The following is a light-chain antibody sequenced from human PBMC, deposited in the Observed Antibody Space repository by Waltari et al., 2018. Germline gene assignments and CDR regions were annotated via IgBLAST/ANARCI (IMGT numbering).Light chain of an antibody. V-gene: IGLV1-47*01. CDR1: SSTIGSNY. J-gene: IGLJ3*02. CDR2: RSN. Sequence: QSVLTQPPSASGTPGQRVTISCSGSSSTIGSNYVYWYQQPPGTAPKLLIYRSNQRPSGIPDRFSGSKSGTSGSLAISGLRSEDEADYYCAARDDSLSVWVFGGGTKLTVL. CDR3: AARDDSLSVWV.